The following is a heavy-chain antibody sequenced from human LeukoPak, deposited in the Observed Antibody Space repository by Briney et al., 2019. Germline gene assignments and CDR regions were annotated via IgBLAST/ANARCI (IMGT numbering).Heavy chain of an antibody. V-gene: IGHV4-61*02. CDR2: IYTSGST. D-gene: IGHD3-3*01. CDR3: ARVALTIFGVVTPYYFDY. Sequence: PSETLSLTCTVPGGSISSGSYYWSWIRQPAGKGLEWIGRIYTSGSTNYNPSLKSRVTISVDTSKNQFSLKLSSVTAADTAVYYCARVALTIFGVVTPYYFDYWGQGTLVTVSS. CDR1: GGSISSGSYY. J-gene: IGHJ4*02.